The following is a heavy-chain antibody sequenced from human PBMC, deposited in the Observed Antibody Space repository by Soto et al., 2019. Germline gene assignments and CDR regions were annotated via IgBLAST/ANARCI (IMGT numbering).Heavy chain of an antibody. Sequence: PSESLSLTCTVSGGTITSGGYYCNWIRQRPGKGLEWIGYNHYTGSPCYNPSLKSRVAISVDTSKNQFSLKLSSVTDADTAVYYCATGDLTAGELCFGNWGQGTPVTVAS. J-gene: IGHJ4*02. V-gene: IGHV4-31*03. D-gene: IGHD3-16*01. CDR2: NHYTGSP. CDR3: ATGDLTAGELCFGN. CDR1: GGTITSGGYY.